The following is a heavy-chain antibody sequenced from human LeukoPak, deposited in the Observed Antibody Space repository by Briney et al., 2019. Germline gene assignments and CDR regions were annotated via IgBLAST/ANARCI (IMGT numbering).Heavy chain of an antibody. CDR3: ARDLAAGEHFYFDL. Sequence: GRSLRLSCAASGFTFSNYGMHWVRQAPGKGLEWVALIWNDGNNKYYADSVKGRFTVSRDNFKNTLYLQMNSLRAEDTAVYYCARDLAAGEHFYFDLWGRGALVTVSS. CDR1: GFTFSNYG. CDR2: IWNDGNNK. V-gene: IGHV3-33*01. D-gene: IGHD7-27*01. J-gene: IGHJ2*01.